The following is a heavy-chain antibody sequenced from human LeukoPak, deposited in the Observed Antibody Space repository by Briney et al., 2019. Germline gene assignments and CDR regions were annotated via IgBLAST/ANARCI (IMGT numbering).Heavy chain of an antibody. CDR1: GGTFSSYA. J-gene: IGHJ4*02. CDR2: ISAYNGNT. D-gene: IGHD3-10*01. V-gene: IGHV1-18*01. Sequence: ASVKVSCKASGGTFSSYAISWVRQAPGQGLEWMGWISAYNGNTNYEQKFQGRVTMTTDTSTTTAYVELRSLRSDDTAVYYCARDRAYYGSGSYGPDYWGQGTLVTVSS. CDR3: ARDRAYYGSGSYGPDY.